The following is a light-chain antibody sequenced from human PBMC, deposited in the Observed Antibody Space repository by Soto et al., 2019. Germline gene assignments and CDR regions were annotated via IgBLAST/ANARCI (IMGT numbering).Light chain of an antibody. CDR1: SGSIASNY. CDR3: QSYDSSNLYV. V-gene: IGLV6-57*03. CDR2: EDN. J-gene: IGLJ1*01. Sequence: VLTQPHSVSESPGKTVTISCTRSSGSIASNYVQWYQQRPGSAPTTVIYEDNQRPSGVPDRFSGSIDSSSNSASLTISGLKTEDEADYYCQSYDSSNLYVFGTGTKVTVL.